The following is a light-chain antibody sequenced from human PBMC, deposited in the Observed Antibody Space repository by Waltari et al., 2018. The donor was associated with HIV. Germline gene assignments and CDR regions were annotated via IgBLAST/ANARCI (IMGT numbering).Light chain of an antibody. CDR1: SSNIGSNS. CDR3: ATWDDTLNGVI. J-gene: IGLJ2*01. Sequence: QSVLTQPPSASGTPGQRVTISCSGGSSNIGSNSVHWYQQLPGTAPRLFLYSTNQRPPRVPDRFSGSKSVTSASLAISGLQSEDEADYYCATWDDTLNGVIFGGGTKLTVL. CDR2: STN. V-gene: IGLV1-44*01.